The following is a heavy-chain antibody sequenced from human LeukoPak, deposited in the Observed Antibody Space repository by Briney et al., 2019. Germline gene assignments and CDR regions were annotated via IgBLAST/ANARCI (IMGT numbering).Heavy chain of an antibody. D-gene: IGHD2-2*01. CDR2: IHFDGSTK. V-gene: IGHV3-30*02. CDR3: AKDQCTRTSCDGYPGH. CDR1: GFTFSIYG. J-gene: IGHJ4*02. Sequence: SGGSLRLSCAASGFTFSIYGMHWVRQAPGKGLEWVAFIHFDGSTKYSGDSVKGRFTVSRDNSKNTLYLQMNSLRPEDTAVYYCAKDQCTRTSCDGYPGHWGRGTLVTVSS.